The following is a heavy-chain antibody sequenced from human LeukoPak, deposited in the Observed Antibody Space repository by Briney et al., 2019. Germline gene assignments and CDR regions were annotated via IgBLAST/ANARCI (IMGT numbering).Heavy chain of an antibody. Sequence: GGSLRLSCVVYGFTFRSSSMNWVRQAPGKGLEWLAVISNDGTIQYYADSVKGRFTISRDNSRNIMNLQTDSLRPEDTALYYCARAMVRGVIPYWGQGTLVTVSS. CDR1: GFTFRSSS. CDR2: ISNDGTIQ. D-gene: IGHD3-10*01. V-gene: IGHV3-30*04. J-gene: IGHJ4*02. CDR3: ARAMVRGVIPY.